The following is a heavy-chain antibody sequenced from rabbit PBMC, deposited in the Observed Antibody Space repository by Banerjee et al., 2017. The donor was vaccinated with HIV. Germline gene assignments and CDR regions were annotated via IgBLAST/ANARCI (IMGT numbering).Heavy chain of an antibody. Sequence: QEQLVESGGGLVQPEGSLTLTCTASGFSFSSNYYMCWVRQAPGKGLEWIGCIYPDYGSTDYASWAKGRFTISKTSSTTVTLQMTSLTAADTAAYFCARDPSDSSGYPTRLDLWGQGTLVTVS. V-gene: IGHV1S45*01. CDR2: IYPDYGST. CDR1: GFSFSSNYY. J-gene: IGHJ3*01. D-gene: IGHD1-1*01. CDR3: ARDPSDSSGYPTRLDL.